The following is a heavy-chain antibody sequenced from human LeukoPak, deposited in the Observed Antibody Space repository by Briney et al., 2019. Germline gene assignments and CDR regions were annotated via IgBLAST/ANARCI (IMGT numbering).Heavy chain of an antibody. Sequence: QPGESLRLSCSASGFTFSIYAMHWVRQNPDRGLEWVGFLSSDGSYDQYRESVRGRFSISRDNSKNTLYLEMNSLTVDDTGVYYCAREGTYPDFWSGYFEYWGQGTLAIVSS. J-gene: IGHJ4*02. CDR3: AREGTYPDFWSGYFEY. D-gene: IGHD3-3*01. V-gene: IGHV3-30*04. CDR1: GFTFSIYA. CDR2: LSSDGSYD.